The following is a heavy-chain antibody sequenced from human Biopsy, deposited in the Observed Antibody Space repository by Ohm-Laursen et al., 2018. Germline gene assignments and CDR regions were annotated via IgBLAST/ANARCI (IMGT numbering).Heavy chain of an antibody. D-gene: IGHD4-23*01. J-gene: IGHJ6*02. Sequence: SQTLSLTWTVSGDSISSYYWSWIRQPPGKGLEWIGYVYYTGSTDYNPSLQSRVTISVDTSKNHFSLRLRSVTPADTAIYYCARDTRWSPYGMDVWGQGTTVTVSS. V-gene: IGHV4-59*01. CDR1: GDSISSYY. CDR3: ARDTRWSPYGMDV. CDR2: VYYTGST.